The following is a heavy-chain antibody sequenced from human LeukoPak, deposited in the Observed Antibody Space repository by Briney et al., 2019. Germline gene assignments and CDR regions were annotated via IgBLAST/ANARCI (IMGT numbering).Heavy chain of an antibody. CDR3: ARVNSYGYSYYYYYYMDV. D-gene: IGHD5-18*01. J-gene: IGHJ6*03. CDR2: IYSGGST. V-gene: IGHV3-53*01. CDR1: GFTVSSNY. Sequence: PGGSLRLSCAASGFTVSSNYMSWVREAPGKGLEWVSVIYSGGSTYYADSVKGRFTISRGNSKNTLYLQMNSLRAEDTAVYYCARVNSYGYSYYYYYYMDVWGKGTTVTVSS.